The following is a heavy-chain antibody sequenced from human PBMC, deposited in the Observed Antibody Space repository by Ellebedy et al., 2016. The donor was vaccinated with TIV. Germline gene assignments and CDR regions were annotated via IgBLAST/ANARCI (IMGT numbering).Heavy chain of an antibody. Sequence: GESLKISCKGSGYRFTSYWISWVRQMPGKGLEWMGRIDPSDSYTKYSPSFQGPFTISADKSISTAYLQWSSLKASDTAMYYCAREELFWFDPWGQGTLVTVSS. CDR3: AREELFWFDP. D-gene: IGHD3-10*01. V-gene: IGHV5-10-1*01. CDR1: GYRFTSYW. CDR2: IDPSDSYT. J-gene: IGHJ5*02.